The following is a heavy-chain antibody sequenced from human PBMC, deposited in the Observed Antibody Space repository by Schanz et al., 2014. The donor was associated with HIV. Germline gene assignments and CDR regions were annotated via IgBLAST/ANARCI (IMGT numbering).Heavy chain of an antibody. J-gene: IGHJ4*02. V-gene: IGHV3-23*01. CDR3: AKPEYDSSGNSQSHFDY. CDR1: GLTFSDYA. Sequence: EVQLLESGGGLVQPGGSLRLSCAASGLTFSDYAMTWVRQGAGKGLEWVSTISESGGSTYYADSVNGRFTISRDNSKNTLYLQMTTLRTEDTAVYYCAKPEYDSSGNSQSHFDYWGQGTLVTVSS. D-gene: IGHD3-22*01. CDR2: ISESGGST.